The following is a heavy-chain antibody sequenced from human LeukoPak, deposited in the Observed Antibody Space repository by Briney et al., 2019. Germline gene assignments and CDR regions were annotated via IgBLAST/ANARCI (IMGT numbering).Heavy chain of an antibody. CDR2: INWNGGST. Sequence: GGSLRLSCAASGFTFDDYGMSWVRQAPGKGLEWVSGINWNGGSTGYADSVKGRFTISRDNAKNSLYLQMNSLRAEDTALYYCARGGTIFGVVIDDAFDIWGQGTMVTVSS. CDR3: ARGGTIFGVVIDDAFDI. D-gene: IGHD3-3*01. V-gene: IGHV3-20*04. J-gene: IGHJ3*02. CDR1: GFTFDDYG.